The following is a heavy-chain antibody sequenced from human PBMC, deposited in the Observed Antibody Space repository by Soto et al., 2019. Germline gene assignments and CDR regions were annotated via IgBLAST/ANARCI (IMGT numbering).Heavy chain of an antibody. CDR2: IFYSGST. CDR3: ARHLTYCSAGSCYSDFPYYGMDV. Sequence: QLQLQESGPGLVKPSETLSLTCTVSGGSISSSSYYWGWIRQPPGKGLEWIGSIFYSGSTYYNPXLNSRVTISXDXSXNXXSLKLSSVTAADTAVYYCARHLTYCSAGSCYSDFPYYGMDVWGQGTTVTVSS. D-gene: IGHD2-15*01. CDR1: GGSISSSSYY. V-gene: IGHV4-39*01. J-gene: IGHJ6*02.